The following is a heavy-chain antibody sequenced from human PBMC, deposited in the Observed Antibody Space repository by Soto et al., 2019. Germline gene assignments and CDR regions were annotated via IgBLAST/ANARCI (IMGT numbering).Heavy chain of an antibody. D-gene: IGHD6-13*01. CDR2: INHSGST. CDR1: GGSFSGYY. V-gene: IGHV4-34*01. CDR3: ARGRRYSTARGLNWFDP. Sequence: PSETLSLTCAVYGGSFSGYYWSWIRQPPGKGLEWIGEINHSGSTNYNPSLKSRVTISVDTSKNQFSLKLSSVTAADTAVYYCARGRRYSTARGLNWFDPWGQGTLVTVSS. J-gene: IGHJ5*02.